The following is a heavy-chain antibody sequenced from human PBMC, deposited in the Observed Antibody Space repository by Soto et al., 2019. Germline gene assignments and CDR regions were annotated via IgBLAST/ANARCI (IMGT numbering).Heavy chain of an antibody. J-gene: IGHJ5*02. Sequence: ASVKVSCKGSGYTFTNNDVSWVRQATGQGLEWMGWMNPGSGDTGYAQKFQGRVTMTRDISIATAYMELNSLTSEDTAIYYCARMESFGSLNWFDPWVGEPWSPSPQ. CDR2: MNPGSGDT. V-gene: IGHV1-8*02. CDR3: ARMESFGSLNWFDP. CDR1: GYTFTNND. D-gene: IGHD5-18*01.